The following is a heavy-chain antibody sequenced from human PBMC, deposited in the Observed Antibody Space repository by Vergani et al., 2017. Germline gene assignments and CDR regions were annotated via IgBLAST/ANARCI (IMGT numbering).Heavy chain of an antibody. J-gene: IGHJ6*02. CDR1: GYTFTSYG. V-gene: IGHV1-18*01. CDR2: ISAYNGKT. CDR3: ARDKRTGSKKPYYYGMDF. Sequence: QVQLVQSGAEVKKPGASVKVSCKASGYTFTSYGISWVRQAPGQGLEWMGWISAYNGKTNYAQKLQGRVTMTTDTSTSTAYMELRSLRSDDTAGYYCARDKRTGSKKPYYYGMDFWGQGTTVTVSS. D-gene: IGHD1-14*01.